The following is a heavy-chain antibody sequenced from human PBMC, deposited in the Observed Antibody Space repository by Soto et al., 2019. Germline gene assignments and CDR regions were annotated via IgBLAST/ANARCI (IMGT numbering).Heavy chain of an antibody. CDR3: ARKGYIGNFAMDV. CDR1: GYTFKSYD. V-gene: IGHV1-18*04. Sequence: GASVKVSCKASGYTFKSYDVMWVRKAPGQGLGWMGWISGHNGKADYAENFQGRVIMTTDTSTATASMDLRGLRSDDTAVYYCARKGYIGNFAMDVWGQGTTVTSP. J-gene: IGHJ6*02. CDR2: ISGHNGKA. D-gene: IGHD5-12*01.